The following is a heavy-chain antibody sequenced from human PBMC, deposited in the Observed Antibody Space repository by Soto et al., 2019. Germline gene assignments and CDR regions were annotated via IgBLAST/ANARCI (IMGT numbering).Heavy chain of an antibody. CDR1: GGSISTYY. D-gene: IGHD6-13*01. Sequence: SETLSLTCTVSGGSISTYYWSWIRQPPGKGPEWIGYINYSGRTNYNPSLKSRVTMSLDTSKNQFSLKLRSVTAADTALFYCARYAGSSWFDYWGQGTLVTVS. J-gene: IGHJ4*02. V-gene: IGHV4-59*01. CDR3: ARYAGSSWFDY. CDR2: INYSGRT.